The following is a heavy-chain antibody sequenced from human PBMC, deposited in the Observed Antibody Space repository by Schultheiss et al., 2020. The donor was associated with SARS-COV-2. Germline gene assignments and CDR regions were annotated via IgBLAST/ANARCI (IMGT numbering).Heavy chain of an antibody. CDR1: GGTFSSYA. CDR3: ATGYSSGWYATDY. J-gene: IGHJ4*02. D-gene: IGHD6-19*01. CDR2: IIPIFGTA. Sequence: SVKVSCKASGGTFSSYAISWVRQAPGQGLEWMGGIIPIFGTANYAQKFQGRVTITADESTSTAYMELSSLRSEDTAVYYCATGYSSGWYATDYWGQGTLVTVSS. V-gene: IGHV1-69*13.